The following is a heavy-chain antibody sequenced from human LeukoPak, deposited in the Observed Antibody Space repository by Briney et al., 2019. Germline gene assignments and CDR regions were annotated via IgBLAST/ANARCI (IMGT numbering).Heavy chain of an antibody. Sequence: KPSETLSLTCNVSGASISSHYWNWIRQPAGKELEWIGRIYNTGSANYNPSLKSRVTMSLDTSRNQISLKLTSVTAADTAVYYCARDDYSNSWYAFDIWGQGTMVTVSS. CDR1: GASISSHY. CDR3: ARDDYSNSWYAFDI. CDR2: IYNTGSA. J-gene: IGHJ3*02. D-gene: IGHD6-13*01. V-gene: IGHV4-4*07.